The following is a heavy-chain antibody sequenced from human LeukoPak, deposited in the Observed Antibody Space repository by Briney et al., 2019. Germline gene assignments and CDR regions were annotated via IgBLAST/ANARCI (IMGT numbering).Heavy chain of an antibody. D-gene: IGHD6-19*01. V-gene: IGHV3-21*01. Sequence: GGSLRLSCAASGFTFSSYGMNWVRQAPGKGLEWVPSISSSSSYIYYADSVKGRFTISRDNAKNSLYLQMNSLRAEDTAVYYCARVTSGWYIYYYYYMDVWGKGTTVTISS. CDR2: ISSSSSYI. CDR1: GFTFSSYG. J-gene: IGHJ6*03. CDR3: ARVTSGWYIYYYYYMDV.